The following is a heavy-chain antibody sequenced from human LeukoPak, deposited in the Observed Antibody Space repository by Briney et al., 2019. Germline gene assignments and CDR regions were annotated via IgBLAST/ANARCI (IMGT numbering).Heavy chain of an antibody. V-gene: IGHV4-39*07. CDR2: ISHSGST. D-gene: IGHD3-16*01. CDR1: GGSISTSSYY. J-gene: IGHJ6*03. CDR3: ARVKDPGGYYYYYYMDV. Sequence: PSETLSLTCTVSGGSISTSSYYWGWVRQPPGKGLEWIGEISHSGSTNYNPSLKSRVTISVDTSKNQFSLKLSSVTAADTAMYYCARVKDPGGYYYYYYMDVWGKGTTVTVSS.